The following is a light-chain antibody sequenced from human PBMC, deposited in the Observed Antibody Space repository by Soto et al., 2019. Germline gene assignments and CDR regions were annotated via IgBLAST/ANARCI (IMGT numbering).Light chain of an antibody. CDR3: CSYAGSYTLV. V-gene: IGLV2-11*01. J-gene: IGLJ3*02. CDR1: SSDVSGYNF. Sequence: QSALTQPRSVSGSPGQSVTISCTGTSSDVSGYNFVSWYQQHPGKAPKLLIYDVSKWPSGVPDRFSGSKSGDTASLTISGLQAEDEADYYCCSYAGSYTLVFGGGTQLTVL. CDR2: DVS.